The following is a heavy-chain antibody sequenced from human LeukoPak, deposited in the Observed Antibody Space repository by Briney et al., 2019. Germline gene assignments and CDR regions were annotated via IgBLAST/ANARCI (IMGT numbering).Heavy chain of an antibody. CDR1: GFTFSSYG. V-gene: IGHV3-30*03. Sequence: GGSLRLSCAASGFTFSSYGRHWVRQAPGKGLEWVAAIIYDGSNKYYVDFVKGRFTISRDNSKNTLYLQMNSLRAEDTAVYYCARVGYIDEGIDYWGQGTLVTVSS. D-gene: IGHD5-24*01. J-gene: IGHJ4*02. CDR3: ARVGYIDEGIDY. CDR2: IIYDGSNK.